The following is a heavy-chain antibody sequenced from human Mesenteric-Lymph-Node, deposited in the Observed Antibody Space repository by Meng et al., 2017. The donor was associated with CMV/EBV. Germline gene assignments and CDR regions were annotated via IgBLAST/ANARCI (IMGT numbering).Heavy chain of an antibody. Sequence: SETLSLTCTVSGASVGSGTFYWNWVRQPPGKGLEWIGYIYRDGSTYFNPSLKSRVTISVDTSKNQFSLKLSSVTAADTAVYYCARDLLGDFWSGYWKLYNWFDPWGQGTLVTVSS. J-gene: IGHJ5*02. V-gene: IGHV4-61*01. D-gene: IGHD3-3*01. CDR2: IYRDGST. CDR3: ARDLLGDFWSGYWKLYNWFDP. CDR1: GASVGSGTFY.